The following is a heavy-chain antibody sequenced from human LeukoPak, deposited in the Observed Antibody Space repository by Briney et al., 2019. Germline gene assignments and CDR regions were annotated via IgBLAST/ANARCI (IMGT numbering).Heavy chain of an antibody. Sequence: GGSLRLSCAASGFTFSSYAMHWVRQAPGKGLEWVAVISYDGSNKYYADSVKGRFTISRDNSKNTLYLQMNSLRAEDTAVYYCAKDWGPFIYGSGSYYTGYFDYWGQGTLVTVSS. J-gene: IGHJ4*02. CDR2: ISYDGSNK. V-gene: IGHV3-30*04. CDR3: AKDWGPFIYGSGSYYTGYFDY. CDR1: GFTFSSYA. D-gene: IGHD3-10*01.